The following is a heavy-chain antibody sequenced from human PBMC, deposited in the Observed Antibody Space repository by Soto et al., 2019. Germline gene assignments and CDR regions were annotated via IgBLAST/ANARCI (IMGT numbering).Heavy chain of an antibody. D-gene: IGHD3-9*01. V-gene: IGHV3-33*01. CDR3: ARVGYFDSYVDY. CDR2: IWCSGSKT. J-gene: IGHJ4*02. Sequence: GGSLRLSCAASGFTFNSFGMHWVRQAPGKGLEWVAVIWCSGSKTYFVDAVQGRFTISRDSSKNTLYLQMNSLRADDTAVYYCARVGYFDSYVDYWGQGTLVTVSS. CDR1: GFTFNSFG.